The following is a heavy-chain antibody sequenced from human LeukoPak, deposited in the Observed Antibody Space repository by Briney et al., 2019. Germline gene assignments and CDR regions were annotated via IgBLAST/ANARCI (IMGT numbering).Heavy chain of an antibody. D-gene: IGHD1-20*01. Sequence: GGSLRLSCAASGFTFSDYYMTWIRQAPGKGLEWVSYISSSGNTIYYADSVKGRFTISRDSAKNSLYLQMHSLRAEDTAVYYCARDVIGITGIFDYWGQGTLVTVSS. J-gene: IGHJ4*02. CDR1: GFTFSDYY. CDR3: ARDVIGITGIFDY. V-gene: IGHV3-11*01. CDR2: ISSSGNTI.